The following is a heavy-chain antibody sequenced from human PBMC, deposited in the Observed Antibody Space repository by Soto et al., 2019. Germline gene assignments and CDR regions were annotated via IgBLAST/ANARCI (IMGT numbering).Heavy chain of an antibody. J-gene: IGHJ6*02. Sequence: QVQLQQWGAGLLKPSETLSLTCAVYGGSFSGYYWSWIRQPPGKGLEWIGEINHSGSTNYNPSLKSRVTISVAPSKNQFSLKLSSVTAADTAVYYCARGRWYCSSTSCSKGRYYYYYGMDVWGQGTTVTVSS. D-gene: IGHD2-2*01. V-gene: IGHV4-34*01. CDR2: INHSGST. CDR1: GGSFSGYY. CDR3: ARGRWYCSSTSCSKGRYYYYYGMDV.